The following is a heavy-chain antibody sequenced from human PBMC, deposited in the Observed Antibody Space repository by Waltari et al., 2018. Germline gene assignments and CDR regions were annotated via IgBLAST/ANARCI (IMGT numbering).Heavy chain of an antibody. J-gene: IGHJ3*02. D-gene: IGHD3-10*01. CDR2: IYSGGST. Sequence: EVQLVESGGGLVQPGGSLRLSCAASGFTVGSNYMSWVRQAPGKGLEWVSVIYSGGSTYYADSVKGRFTISRDNSKNTLYLQMNSLRAEDTAVYYCARDRGSDAFDIWGQGTMVTVSS. V-gene: IGHV3-66*02. CDR3: ARDRGSDAFDI. CDR1: GFTVGSNY.